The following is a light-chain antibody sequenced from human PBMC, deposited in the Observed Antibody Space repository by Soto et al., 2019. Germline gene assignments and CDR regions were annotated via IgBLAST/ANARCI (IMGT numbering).Light chain of an antibody. J-gene: IGKJ3*01. Sequence: DIQMTQSPSSLSASVGDRVTITCRASQNIREFLNWYQQKPGKAPKLLIYGASTLQSGVPSRFSGTGSETDFTLTISSLQPEDFATYYFQEISNTPAIFGPGTRVDIK. CDR1: QNIREF. CDR2: GAS. V-gene: IGKV1-39*01. CDR3: QEISNTPAI.